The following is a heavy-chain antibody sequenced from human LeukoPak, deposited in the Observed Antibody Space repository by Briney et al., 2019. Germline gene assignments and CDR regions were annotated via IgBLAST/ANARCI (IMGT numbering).Heavy chain of an antibody. Sequence: ASVKVSCKASGYTFTGYGISWVRQAPGQGLEWMGWIGAYNGNTNYAQKLQGRVTMTTDTSTSTAYMELRSLRSDDTAVYYCARGLDSSSWYGYDAFDIWGQGTIVTVSS. V-gene: IGHV1-18*04. J-gene: IGHJ3*02. CDR3: ARGLDSSSWYGYDAFDI. D-gene: IGHD6-13*01. CDR2: IGAYNGNT. CDR1: GYTFTGYG.